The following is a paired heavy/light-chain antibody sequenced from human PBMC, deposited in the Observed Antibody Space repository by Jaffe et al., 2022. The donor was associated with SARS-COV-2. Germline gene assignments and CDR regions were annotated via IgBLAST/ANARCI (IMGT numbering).Heavy chain of an antibody. CDR2: INPSGGST. V-gene: IGHV1-46*04. J-gene: IGHJ5*02. Sequence: QVQLLQSGAEVERPGASVKVSCKASGYTFTTYYIHWVRQAPGQGLEWMGVINPSGGSTKYAQKLQGRVTMTRDTSTSTVYMELSSLRSEDTAVYYCARAIGSTSYNWFDPWGQGTLVTVSS. CDR1: GYTFTTYY. D-gene: IGHD6-6*01. CDR3: ARAIGSTSYNWFDP.
Light chain of an antibody. CDR3: QSYDSSLSGVV. V-gene: IGLV1-40*01. CDR1: SSNIGAGFD. CDR2: GNN. Sequence: QSLLTQPPSVSGAPGQRVTISCTGSSSNIGAGFDVHWYQQLPGTAPKLLMYGNNNRPSGLPDRFSGSKSGTSASLAITGLQAEDEADYYCQSYDSSLSGVVFGGGTKLTVL. J-gene: IGLJ2*01.